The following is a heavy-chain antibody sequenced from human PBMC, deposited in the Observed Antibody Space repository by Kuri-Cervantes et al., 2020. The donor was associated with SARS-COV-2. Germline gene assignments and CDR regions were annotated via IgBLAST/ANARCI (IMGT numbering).Heavy chain of an antibody. J-gene: IGHJ4*02. V-gene: IGHV3-23*01. D-gene: IGHD1-1*01. CDR1: GFTFSTYA. CDR3: VRDGDHWNFDY. Sequence: GESLKISCAASGFTFSTYAMSWVRQAPGKGLEWVSGMRGSGGSTDYADSVKGRFTLSRDNAKNMLFLQMNSLRAEDAAVYYCVRDGDHWNFDYWGQGTLVTVSS. CDR2: MRGSGGST.